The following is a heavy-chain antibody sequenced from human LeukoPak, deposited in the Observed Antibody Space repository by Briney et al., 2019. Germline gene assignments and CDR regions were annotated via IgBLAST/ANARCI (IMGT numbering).Heavy chain of an antibody. CDR2: INSNSGGT. J-gene: IGHJ6*03. CDR3: ARDYDWNYFGGYYYMDV. D-gene: IGHD1-7*01. CDR1: GYTFTGYY. V-gene: IGHV1-2*02. Sequence: ASMKVSCKASGYTFTGYYMHWVRQAPGQGLEWMGWINSNSGGTNYVQKFQGRVTMTRDTSISTAYMELSRLRSDDTAVYYCARDYDWNYFGGYYYMDVWGKGTTVTVSS.